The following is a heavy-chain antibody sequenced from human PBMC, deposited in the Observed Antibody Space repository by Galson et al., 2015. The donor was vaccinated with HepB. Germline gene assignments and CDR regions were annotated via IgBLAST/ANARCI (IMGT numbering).Heavy chain of an antibody. Sequence: ETLSLTCTVSGDSVSSGSHYWTWIRQPPGKRLEWIGYIRGSGSTNYNPSLKSRVTISLDTSKNQFSLNLNSVTAADTAVYYCASPGDYWGQGTLVTVSS. CDR1: GDSVSSGSHY. CDR2: IRGSGST. V-gene: IGHV4-61*01. CDR3: ASPGDY. J-gene: IGHJ4*02.